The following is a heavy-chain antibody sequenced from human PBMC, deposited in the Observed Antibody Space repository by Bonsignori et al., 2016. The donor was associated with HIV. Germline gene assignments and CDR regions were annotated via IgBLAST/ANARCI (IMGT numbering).Heavy chain of an antibody. V-gene: IGHV4-39*01. CDR3: ARQRIMGATLGWFDP. Sequence: QLQLQESGPGLVKPSETLSLTCTVTGGFISGDTYCWGWVRQTSGRILEWIGSMCYSGTPYYHPSHKRRVSMSVDTSKSQVSLRVDSVTAADTAIYYCARQRIMGATLGWFDPWGHGNPWSPSPQ. D-gene: IGHD1-26*01. CDR1: GGFISGDTYC. CDR2: MCYSGTP. J-gene: IGHJ5*02.